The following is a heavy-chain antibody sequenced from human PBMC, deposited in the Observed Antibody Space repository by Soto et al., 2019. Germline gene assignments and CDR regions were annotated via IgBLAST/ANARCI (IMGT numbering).Heavy chain of an antibody. V-gene: IGHV1-18*01. D-gene: IGHD1-26*01. Sequence: QVQLVQSGTEVKKPGASVMVSCKASGYTFTSYGISWVRQAPGQGLEWMGWISAYNGNTKYAQKLQGRVTMTTDTATSTAYMELRSLRSDDTAVYYCVRDAAVGLFDYWGQGTLVTVSS. J-gene: IGHJ4*02. CDR2: ISAYNGNT. CDR1: GYTFTSYG. CDR3: VRDAAVGLFDY.